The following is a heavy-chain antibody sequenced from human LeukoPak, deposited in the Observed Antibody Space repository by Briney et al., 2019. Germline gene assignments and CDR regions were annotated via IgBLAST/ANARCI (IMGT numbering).Heavy chain of an antibody. CDR3: ARGAFSYYDFWSGYYGGSWFDP. D-gene: IGHD3-3*01. CDR1: GYTFTSYY. Sequence: ASVKVSCKASGYTFTSYYMHWVRQAPGQGLEWMGIINPSGGSTSYAQKFQGRVTMTRDTSTSTVYMELSSLRSEDTAVYYCARGAFSYYDFWSGYYGGSWFDPWGQGTLVTVSP. V-gene: IGHV1-46*01. CDR2: INPSGGST. J-gene: IGHJ5*02.